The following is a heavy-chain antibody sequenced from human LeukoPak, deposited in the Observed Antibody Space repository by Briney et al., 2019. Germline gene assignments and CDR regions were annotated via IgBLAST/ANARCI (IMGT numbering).Heavy chain of an antibody. CDR1: GFTFSSYA. CDR2: ISGSGGST. Sequence: GGSLRLSCAASGFTFSSYAMSWVRQAPGKGLEWVSAISGSGGSTYYADSVKGRFTISRDNSKNTLYLQMNSLRAEDTAVYYCARDRMWGAQGEDAFDIWGQGTMVTVSS. J-gene: IGHJ3*02. V-gene: IGHV3-23*01. CDR3: ARDRMWGAQGEDAFDI. D-gene: IGHD1-26*01.